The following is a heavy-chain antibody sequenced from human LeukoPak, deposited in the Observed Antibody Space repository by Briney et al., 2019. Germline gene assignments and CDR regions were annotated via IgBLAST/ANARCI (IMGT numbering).Heavy chain of an antibody. CDR1: GGSISSYY. V-gene: IGHV4-59*12. CDR2: IFYSGST. Sequence: PSETLSLTCTVSGGSISSYYWSWIRQPPGKGLEWIGYIFYSGSTNYNPSLKSRVSISVDTSKNQFSLKLSSVTAADTAVYYCARSGHYYDSSGYYRYRLDYWGQGTLVTVSS. CDR3: ARSGHYYDSSGYYRYRLDY. J-gene: IGHJ4*02. D-gene: IGHD3-22*01.